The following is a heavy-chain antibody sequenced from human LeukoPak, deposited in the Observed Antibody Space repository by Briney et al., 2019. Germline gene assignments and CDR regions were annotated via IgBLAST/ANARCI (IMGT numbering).Heavy chain of an antibody. J-gene: IGHJ4*02. D-gene: IGHD5-18*01. V-gene: IGHV3-21*01. Sequence: KPGGSLRLSCAASGFTFSSYSTNWVRQAPGKGLEWVSSISSSSSYIYYADSVKGRFTISRDNAKNSLYLQMNSLRAEDAAVYYCARDPSGDTAMANFDYWGQGTLVTVSS. CDR2: ISSSSSYI. CDR1: GFTFSSYS. CDR3: ARDPSGDTAMANFDY.